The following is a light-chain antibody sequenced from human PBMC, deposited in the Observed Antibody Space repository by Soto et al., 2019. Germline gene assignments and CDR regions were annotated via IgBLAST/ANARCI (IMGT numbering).Light chain of an antibody. CDR1: QSINSW. Sequence: DIQMTQSPSTLSASIGDTVIITCRDSQSINSWLAWYQQKPGKAPKLLIHRASTLERAAPSRFSVSESGTAFTLTLSSLQPDDFATFYCQQYERFPYTFGQGTKLEIK. CDR2: RAS. V-gene: IGKV1-5*03. J-gene: IGKJ2*01. CDR3: QQYERFPYT.